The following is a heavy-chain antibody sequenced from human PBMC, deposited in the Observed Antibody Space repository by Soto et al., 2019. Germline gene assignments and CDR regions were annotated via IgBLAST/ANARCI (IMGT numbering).Heavy chain of an antibody. Sequence: ASVKVSCKTSGYTFTSYYMHWVRQAPGQGLEWMGIIKPSSGTITYAQKFQGRVTMTRDTSTSTVYMELSSLRYEDTAVYYCARDGVYYDSSVYGNWFDPWGQGTLVTVSS. CDR3: ARDGVYYDSSVYGNWFDP. J-gene: IGHJ5*02. V-gene: IGHV1-46*01. D-gene: IGHD3-22*01. CDR2: IKPSSGTI. CDR1: GYTFTSYY.